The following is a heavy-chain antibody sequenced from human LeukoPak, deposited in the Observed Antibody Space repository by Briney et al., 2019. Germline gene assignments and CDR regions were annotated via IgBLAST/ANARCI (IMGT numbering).Heavy chain of an antibody. J-gene: IGHJ5*02. CDR2: IYYSGST. V-gene: IGHV4-31*03. Sequence: SETLSLTCTVSGGSISSGGYYWSWIRQHPGKGLEWIGYIYYSGSTYYNPSLKSRVTISVDTSKNQFSLKLSSVTAADTAVYYCARRRFYDFWSGYRGGNWFDPWGQGTLVTVSS. D-gene: IGHD3-3*01. CDR3: ARRRFYDFWSGYRGGNWFDP. CDR1: GGSISSGGYY.